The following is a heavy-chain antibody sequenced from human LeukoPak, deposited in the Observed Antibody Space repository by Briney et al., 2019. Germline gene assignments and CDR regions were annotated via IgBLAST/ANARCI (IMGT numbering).Heavy chain of an antibody. CDR2: LNPNTDAS. D-gene: IGHD3-16*01. CDR1: GSTFTGYY. Sequence: ASVTVSCKASGSTFTGYYFHWVRQAPGHGLEWMWWLNPNTDASKYAQDFHGRVTTSGNMSINTVYIDLTRLRFDDRAVYYCASEPLGAAHYDSWGQGTLVTVSS. J-gene: IGHJ4*02. CDR3: ASEPLGAAHYDS. V-gene: IGHV1-2*02.